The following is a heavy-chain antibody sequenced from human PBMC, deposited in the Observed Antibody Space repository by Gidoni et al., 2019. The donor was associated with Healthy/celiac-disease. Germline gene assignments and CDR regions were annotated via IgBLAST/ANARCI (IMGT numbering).Heavy chain of an antibody. J-gene: IGHJ4*02. CDR2: FDPEDGET. Sequence: QAQLVQSGAEAKKPGASVKVSCTVSGYTLTELSMHWVRQAPGKGLEWRGGFDPEDGETIYAQKFQGRVTMTEDTSTDTAYMELSSLRSEDTAVYYCATDVSQYYRALSDWGQGTLVTVSS. CDR3: ATDVSQYYRALSD. D-gene: IGHD3-10*01. V-gene: IGHV1-24*01. CDR1: GYTLTELS.